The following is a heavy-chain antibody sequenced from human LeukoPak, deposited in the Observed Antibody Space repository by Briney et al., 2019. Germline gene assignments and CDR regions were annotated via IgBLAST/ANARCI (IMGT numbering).Heavy chain of an antibody. CDR2: TYSGGST. Sequence: GGSLRLSCAASGFTFSDHFMDWVRQAPGKGLEWVSVTYSGGSTYYADSVKGRFTISRDNSKNTLYLQRNSLRAEDTAVYYCARGGLSPWGQGTMVTVSS. CDR3: ARGGLSP. V-gene: IGHV3-53*01. D-gene: IGHD5-12*01. J-gene: IGHJ3*01. CDR1: GFTFSDHF.